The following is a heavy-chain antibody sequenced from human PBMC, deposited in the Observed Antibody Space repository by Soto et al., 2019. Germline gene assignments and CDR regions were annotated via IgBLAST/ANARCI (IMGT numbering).Heavy chain of an antibody. Sequence: PGGSLRLSCAASGFTFSSYGMHWVRQAPGKGLEWVAVISYDGSNKYYADSVKGRFTISRDNSKNTLYLQMNSLRAEDTAVYYCAKGPEERIVVVPSALFDYWGQGTLVTVSS. CDR3: AKGPEERIVVVPSALFDY. D-gene: IGHD2-2*01. V-gene: IGHV3-30*18. J-gene: IGHJ4*02. CDR1: GFTFSSYG. CDR2: ISYDGSNK.